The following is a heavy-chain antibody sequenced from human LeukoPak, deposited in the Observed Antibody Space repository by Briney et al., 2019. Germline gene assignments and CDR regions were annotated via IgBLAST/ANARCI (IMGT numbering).Heavy chain of an antibody. CDR1: GFTISTNY. CDR3: ARDRGGSRSDC. CDR2: IYSGGTT. V-gene: IGHV3-66*01. Sequence: GGSLRLSCAASGFTISTNYMSWVRQAPGKGLEWVSVIYSGGTTYYADSVKGRFTISRDNSKNTLYLQMNSLRAEDTAVYYCARDRGGSRSDCWGQGTLVTVSS. J-gene: IGHJ4*02. D-gene: IGHD6-13*01.